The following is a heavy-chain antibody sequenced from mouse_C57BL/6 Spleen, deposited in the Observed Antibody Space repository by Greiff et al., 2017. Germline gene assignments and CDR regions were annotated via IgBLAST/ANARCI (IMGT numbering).Heavy chain of an antibody. D-gene: IGHD2-4*01. CDR1: GFSLTSYG. J-gene: IGHJ3*01. CDR3: ARHEDYDYDGAWFAY. V-gene: IGHV2-6-1*01. CDR2: IWSDGST. Sequence: LQESGPGLVAPSPSLSITCTVSGFSLTSYGVHWVRQPPGKGLEWLVVIWSDGSTTYNSALKSRLSISKDNSKSQVFLKMNSLQTDDTAMYYCARHEDYDYDGAWFAYWGQGTLVTVSA.